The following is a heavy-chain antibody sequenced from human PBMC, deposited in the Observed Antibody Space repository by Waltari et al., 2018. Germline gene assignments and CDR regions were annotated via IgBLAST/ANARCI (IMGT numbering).Heavy chain of an antibody. CDR2: ISGSGGGT. CDR3: ARDPGPIVGAPDL. V-gene: IGHV3-23*01. D-gene: IGHD1-26*01. Sequence: ESLRLSCAASGFTFSHFAMSWVRQAPGQGLEWVSSISGSGGGTNYADSVKGRFTISRGNSESSLYLQMDSLRFDDSALYFCARDPGPIVGAPDLWGQGTLVTVFS. CDR1: GFTFSHFA. J-gene: IGHJ5*02.